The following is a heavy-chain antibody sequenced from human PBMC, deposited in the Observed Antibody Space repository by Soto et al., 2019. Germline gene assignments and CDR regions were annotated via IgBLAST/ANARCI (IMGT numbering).Heavy chain of an antibody. CDR3: ASSRNSNRYDY. CDR1: GGSISSYY. D-gene: IGHD6-13*01. J-gene: IGHJ4*02. V-gene: IGHV4-59*01. Sequence: SETLSLTCTVSGGSISSYYWSWIRQPPGKGLEWIGYIYYSGSTNYNPSLKSRLTISVDTTMKQFSLSLRSVTAADTAVYYCASSRNSNRYDYWGQGILVTVTS. CDR2: IYYSGST.